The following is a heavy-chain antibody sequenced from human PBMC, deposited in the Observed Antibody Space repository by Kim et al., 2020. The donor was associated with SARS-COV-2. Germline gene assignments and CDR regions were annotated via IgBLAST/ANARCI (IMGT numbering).Heavy chain of an antibody. CDR2: IWYDGSNK. J-gene: IGHJ4*02. V-gene: IGHV3-33*01. Sequence: GGSLRLSCAASGFTFSSYGMHWVCQAPGKGLEWVAVIWYDGSNKYYADSVKGRFTISRDNSKNTLYLQMNSLRAEDTAVYYCASQDLGLSLGYWGQGTLVTVSS. D-gene: IGHD3-16*01. CDR1: GFTFSSYG. CDR3: ASQDLGLSLGY.